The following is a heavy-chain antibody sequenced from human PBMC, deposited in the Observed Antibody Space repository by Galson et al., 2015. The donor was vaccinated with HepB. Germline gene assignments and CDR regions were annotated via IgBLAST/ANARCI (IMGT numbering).Heavy chain of an antibody. CDR3: ARAGYYDSSGYDRSNDAFDI. CDR1: GFTFSSYD. J-gene: IGHJ3*02. Sequence: LRLSCAASGFTFSSYDMHWVRQATGKGLEWVSAIGTAGDTYYPGSVKGRFTISRENAKSSLYLQMNSLRAGDTAVYYCARAGYYDSSGYDRSNDAFDIWGQGTMVTVSS. CDR2: IGTAGDT. V-gene: IGHV3-13*01. D-gene: IGHD3-22*01.